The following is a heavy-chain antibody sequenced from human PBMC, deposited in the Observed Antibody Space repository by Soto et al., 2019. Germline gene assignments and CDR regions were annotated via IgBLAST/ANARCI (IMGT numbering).Heavy chain of an antibody. V-gene: IGHV3-30*03. CDR2: ISYDGSNK. CDR1: GLTFSSYG. Sequence: TGGSLRLSCAASGLTFSSYGMHWVRQAPGKGLEWVAVISYDGSNKYYADSVKGRFTISRDNSKNTLYLQMNSLRAEDTVVFYCARVENGEPYHYYYMDVWGKGTTVTVSS. CDR3: ARVENGEPYHYYYMDV. J-gene: IGHJ6*03.